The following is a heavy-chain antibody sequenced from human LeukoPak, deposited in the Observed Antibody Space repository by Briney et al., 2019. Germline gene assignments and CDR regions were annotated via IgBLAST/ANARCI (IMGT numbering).Heavy chain of an antibody. D-gene: IGHD1-26*01. CDR1: GFTFSSYD. CDR2: IGTAGDT. V-gene: IGHV3-13*01. Sequence: GGSLRLSCAASGFTFSSYDMHWVRQATGKGLEWVSAIGTAGDTYYPGSVKGRFTISRENAKNSLYLQMNSLRAGDTAVYYCARASYGVGARWLHYGMDVWGQGTTVTVSS. CDR3: ARASYGVGARWLHYGMDV. J-gene: IGHJ6*02.